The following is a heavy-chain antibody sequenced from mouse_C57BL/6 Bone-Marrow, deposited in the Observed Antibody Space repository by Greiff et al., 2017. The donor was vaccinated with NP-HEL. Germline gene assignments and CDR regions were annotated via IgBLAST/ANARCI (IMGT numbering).Heavy chain of an antibody. CDR1: GYTFTDYE. V-gene: IGHV1-15*01. D-gene: IGHD1-1*01. CDR2: IDPEPGGT. CDR3: TILCCSNYLDY. J-gene: IGHJ2*01. Sequence: QVQLQQSGAELVRPGASVTLSCKASGYTFTDYEMHWVKQTPVHGLEWIGAIDPEPGGTAYNQKFKGKAILTADKSSSTAYMELRSLTSEDSAVYYGTILCCSNYLDYWGQGTTLTVSS.